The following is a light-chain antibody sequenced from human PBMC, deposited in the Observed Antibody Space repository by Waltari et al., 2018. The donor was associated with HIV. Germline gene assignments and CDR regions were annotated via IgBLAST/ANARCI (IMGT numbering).Light chain of an antibody. Sequence: EIVMTQSPATLSVSPGERATRSCRASQSVSSNLAWYQQKPGQAPRLLIYGASTRTIGSPARCSGSGSGTTFTLTISSLQSEDFAVDYCQQYNNWSPNTFGQGTRLEIK. V-gene: IGKV3D-15*01. CDR1: QSVSSN. CDR3: QQYNNWSPNT. CDR2: GAS. J-gene: IGKJ5*01.